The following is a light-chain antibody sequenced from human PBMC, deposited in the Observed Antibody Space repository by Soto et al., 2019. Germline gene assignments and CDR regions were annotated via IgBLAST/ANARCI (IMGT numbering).Light chain of an antibody. CDR2: AVS. CDR1: SSDVGGHNY. CDR3: SSFTSSTDIV. Sequence: QSVLTQPASVSGSPGQSIAISCTGTSSDVGGHNYVSWYQEHSGKAPKLMIYAVSNRPTGISNRFSGSKSGNTASLTISGLQAEDEANYYCSSFTSSTDIVFGGGTKLTVL. J-gene: IGLJ2*01. V-gene: IGLV2-14*01.